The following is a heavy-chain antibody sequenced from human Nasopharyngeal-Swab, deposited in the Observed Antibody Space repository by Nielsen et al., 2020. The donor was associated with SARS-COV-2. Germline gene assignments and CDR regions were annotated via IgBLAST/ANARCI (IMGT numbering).Heavy chain of an antibody. CDR1: GFTFGDYR. V-gene: IGHV3-21*01. CDR3: ARDPGSTLLYYYYYMDV. Sequence: GGSLRLSCVASGFTFGDYRMTWVRQTTGKGLEWVSSISPISTYIYYTDSVKGRFTISRDNFKNSLYLEMHSLRAEDTAVYYCARDPGSTLLYYYYYMDVWGKGTTVTASS. D-gene: IGHD2-15*01. CDR2: ISPISTYI. J-gene: IGHJ6*03.